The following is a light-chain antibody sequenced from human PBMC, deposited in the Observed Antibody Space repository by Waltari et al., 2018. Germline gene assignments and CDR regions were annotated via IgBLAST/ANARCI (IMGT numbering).Light chain of an antibody. Sequence: QSALTQPASVSGSPGQSITISCTGTSNDVGGYGYVSWYQQYPGRAPKLIIYEVAYRPSGIATRFSCSNAGNTASLTISGLQADDEADYYCISHTSTVPHVFGTGTRVTV. CDR2: EVA. CDR3: ISHTSTVPHV. V-gene: IGLV2-14*01. J-gene: IGLJ1*01. CDR1: SNDVGGYGY.